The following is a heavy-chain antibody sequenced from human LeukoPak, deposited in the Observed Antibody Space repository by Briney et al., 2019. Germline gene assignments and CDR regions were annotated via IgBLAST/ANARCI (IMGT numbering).Heavy chain of an antibody. J-gene: IGHJ4*02. V-gene: IGHV1-3*01. D-gene: IGHD3-3*01. Sequence: GASVKVSCKASGYTFTSYAMHWVRQAPGQRLEWMGWINAGNGNTKYSQKFQGRVTITRDTSASTAYMELSSLRAEDTAVYYCAREGPNSAPYYDFWSGYYIAYYFDYWGQGTLVTVSS. CDR1: GYTFTSYA. CDR2: INAGNGNT. CDR3: AREGPNSAPYYDFWSGYYIAYYFDY.